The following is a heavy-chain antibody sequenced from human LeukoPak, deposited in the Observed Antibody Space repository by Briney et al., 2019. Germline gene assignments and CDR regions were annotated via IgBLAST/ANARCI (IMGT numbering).Heavy chain of an antibody. CDR1: GGSISSYY. CDR3: AREKGWGITYGSGSHYYYYYMDV. CDR2: IYYSGST. V-gene: IGHV4-59*01. Sequence: SETLSLTCTVSGGSISSYYWSWIRQPPGKGLEWIGYIYYSGSTNYNPSLKSRVTISVDTSKNQFSLKLSSVTAADTAVYYCAREKGWGITYGSGSHYYYYYMDVWGKGTTVTISS. D-gene: IGHD3-10*01. J-gene: IGHJ6*03.